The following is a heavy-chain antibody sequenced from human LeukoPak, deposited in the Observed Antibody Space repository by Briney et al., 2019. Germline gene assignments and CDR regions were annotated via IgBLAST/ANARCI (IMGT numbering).Heavy chain of an antibody. CDR3: ARGKTGDGMRSFDI. V-gene: IGHV4-59*12. CDR1: GGSISSYY. CDR2: IYYSGST. J-gene: IGHJ3*02. Sequence: PSETLSLTCTVSGGSISSYYWSWIRQPPGKGLEWIGYIYYSGSTNYNPSLKSRVTMSVDTSKNQFSLKLSSVTAADTAVYFCARGKTGDGMRSFDIWGQGTMVTVSS. D-gene: IGHD1-1*01.